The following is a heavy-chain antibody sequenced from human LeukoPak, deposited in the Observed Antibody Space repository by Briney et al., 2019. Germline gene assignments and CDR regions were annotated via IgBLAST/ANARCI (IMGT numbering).Heavy chain of an antibody. CDR3: ARPQPHGRRISSHGMDV. CDR2: INPKSGGT. D-gene: IGHD6-6*01. CDR1: GYTFTGYY. V-gene: IGHV1-2*02. Sequence: GASVKVSCKASGYTFTGYYLHWVRQAPGQGLEWMGWINPKSGGTRYAQKLQGRVTMTRDTSISAAYMELSRLRSDDTAVYYCARPQPHGRRISSHGMDVWGQGTTVTVSS. J-gene: IGHJ6*02.